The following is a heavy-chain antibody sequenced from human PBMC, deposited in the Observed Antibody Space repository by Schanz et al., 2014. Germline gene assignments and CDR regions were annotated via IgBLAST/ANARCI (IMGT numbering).Heavy chain of an antibody. CDR1: GFTFSSYG. CDR3: ARDRGYCSGGSCLNFDY. D-gene: IGHD2-15*01. Sequence: QVQLVESGGGVVQFGRSLRLSCVASGFTFSSYGMHWVRQAPGKGLEWVAVISYDGSNKYYADSVKGRFTISRDNSKNTLYLQMNTLRAEDTAVYYCARDRGYCSGGSCLNFDYWGQGTQVTVSS. V-gene: IGHV3-30*19. J-gene: IGHJ4*02. CDR2: ISYDGSNK.